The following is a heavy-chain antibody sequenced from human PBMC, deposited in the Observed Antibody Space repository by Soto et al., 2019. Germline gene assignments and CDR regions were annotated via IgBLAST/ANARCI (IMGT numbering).Heavy chain of an antibody. CDR2: ISAYNGNT. D-gene: IGHD3-22*01. Sequence: QVQLVQPGADVKKPGASVKVSCKASGYTFTSYGISWVRQAPGQGLEWMGWISAYNGNTNYAQKLQGRVTMTTDTSTSTAYMELRSLRSDDTAVYYCARDRPRNYYDSSGFDYWGQGTLVTVSS. CDR1: GYTFTSYG. J-gene: IGHJ4*02. CDR3: ARDRPRNYYDSSGFDY. V-gene: IGHV1-18*01.